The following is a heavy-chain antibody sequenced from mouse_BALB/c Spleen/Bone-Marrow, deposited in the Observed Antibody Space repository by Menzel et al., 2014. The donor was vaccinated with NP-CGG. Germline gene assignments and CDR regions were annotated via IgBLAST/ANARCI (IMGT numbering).Heavy chain of an antibody. CDR3: ASYYYGYYFDY. V-gene: IGHV14-3*02. J-gene: IGHJ2*01. D-gene: IGHD1-1*01. CDR2: IDPANGNT. CDR1: GFNIKDTY. Sequence: EGKLVESGAELVKPGASVRLSCTSSGFNIKDTYIHWVKQRPEQDLEWIGRIDPANGNTKNDPKFQGKDTITADTSSNTAYLQLSSLTSEDTAVYYCASYYYGYYFDYWGQGTTLPVSS.